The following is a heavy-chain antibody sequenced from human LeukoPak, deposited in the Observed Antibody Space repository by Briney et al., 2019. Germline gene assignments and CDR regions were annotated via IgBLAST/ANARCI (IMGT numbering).Heavy chain of an antibody. D-gene: IGHD3-10*01. V-gene: IGHV3-53*01. CDR2: LYSGSST. Sequence: GGSLRLSCAASGFSVSTNYMNWVRQAPGKGLEWVSILYSGSSTYYTDSVEGRFTISRDNSRNTLYLHMTNLRAEDTAVYYCARVGDHYHWYLDLWGRGSLLTVSS. CDR3: ARVGDHYHWYLDL. CDR1: GFSVSTNY. J-gene: IGHJ2*01.